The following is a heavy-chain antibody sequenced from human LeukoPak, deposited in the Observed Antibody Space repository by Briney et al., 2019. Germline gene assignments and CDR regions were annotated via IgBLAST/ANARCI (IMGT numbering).Heavy chain of an antibody. CDR1: GFTFSSYA. V-gene: IGHV3-23*01. CDR3: AKDPPRYSRWLQTEMFDY. J-gene: IGHJ4*02. Sequence: GGSLRLSCAASGFTFSSYAMSWVRQAPGKGLEWVSAISGSGGSTYYADSVKGRFTISRDNSKNTLYLQMNSLRAEDTAVYYCAKDPPRYSRWLQTEMFDYWGQGTLVTVSS. D-gene: IGHD5-24*01. CDR2: ISGSGGST.